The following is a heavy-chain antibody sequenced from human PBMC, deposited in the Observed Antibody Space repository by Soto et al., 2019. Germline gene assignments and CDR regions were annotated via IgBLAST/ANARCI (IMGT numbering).Heavy chain of an antibody. Sequence: GESLKISCKGSGYSFTSYWISWVRQMPGKGLEWMGRIDPSDSYTNYSPSFQGHVTISADKSISTAYLQWSSLKASDTAMYYCARDYCSGGSCYFYYYAMDVWGHGTTVTVSS. CDR1: GYSFTSYW. J-gene: IGHJ6*02. V-gene: IGHV5-10-1*01. CDR3: ARDYCSGGSCYFYYYAMDV. CDR2: IDPSDSYT. D-gene: IGHD2-15*01.